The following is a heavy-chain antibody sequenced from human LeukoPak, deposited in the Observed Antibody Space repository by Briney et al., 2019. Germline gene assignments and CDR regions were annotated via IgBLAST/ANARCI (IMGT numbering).Heavy chain of an antibody. V-gene: IGHV4-59*08. CDR2: IYYSGST. Sequence: NTSETLSLTCTVSGGSISSYYWSWIRQPPGKGLEWIGYIYYSGSTNYNPSLKSRVTISVDTSKNQFSLKLSSVTAADTAVYYCARSSGSQGDFDYWGQGTLVTVSS. J-gene: IGHJ4*02. CDR1: GGSISSYY. D-gene: IGHD1-26*01. CDR3: ARSSGSQGDFDY.